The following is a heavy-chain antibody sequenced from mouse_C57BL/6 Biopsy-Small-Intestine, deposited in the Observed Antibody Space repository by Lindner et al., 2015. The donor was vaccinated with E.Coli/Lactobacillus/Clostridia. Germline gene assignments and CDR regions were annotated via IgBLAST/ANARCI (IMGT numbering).Heavy chain of an antibody. CDR1: GYTFTGYW. CDR2: INPGSGGT. V-gene: IGHV1-54*01. Sequence: QLQESGAELMKPGASVKLSCKATGYTFTGYWIEWVKQRPGQGLEWIGVINPGSGGTNYNEKFKGKATLTADKSSSTAYMQLSSLTSEDSAVYYCARDYYGSSPFDYWGQGTTLTVSS. D-gene: IGHD1-1*01. J-gene: IGHJ2*01. CDR3: ARDYYGSSPFDY.